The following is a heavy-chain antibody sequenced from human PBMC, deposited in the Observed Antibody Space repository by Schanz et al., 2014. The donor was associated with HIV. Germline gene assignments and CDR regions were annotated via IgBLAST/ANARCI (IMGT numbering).Heavy chain of an antibody. CDR2: INWNGDTT. Sequence: EVQLLEFGGGSVRPGESLRLSCLASGFTFNNYAMSWVRQAPGKGLEWVAVINWNGDTTYYADSVKGRFTISRDNSNNVPFLHMPPWRAEDTALYYSTREGNYYGGSVPGHWGPGDLVSVSS. CDR3: TREGNYYGGSVPGH. V-gene: IGHV3-23*01. J-gene: IGHJ4*02. D-gene: IGHD2-21*01. CDR1: GFTFNNYA.